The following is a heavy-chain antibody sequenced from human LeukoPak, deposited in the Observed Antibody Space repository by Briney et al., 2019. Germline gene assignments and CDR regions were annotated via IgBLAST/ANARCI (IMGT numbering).Heavy chain of an antibody. J-gene: IGHJ4*02. CDR2: IKSKTDGGTT. D-gene: IGHD3-22*01. CDR1: GFTFSNAW. Sequence: GGSLRLSCAASGFTFSNAWMSWVRQAPGKGLEWVGRIKSKTDGGTTDYAAPVKGRFTISRDDSKNTLYLQMNSLKTEDTAVHYCTTDLGDSSGYLYYFDYWGQGTLVTVSS. CDR3: TTDLGDSSGYLYYFDY. V-gene: IGHV3-15*01.